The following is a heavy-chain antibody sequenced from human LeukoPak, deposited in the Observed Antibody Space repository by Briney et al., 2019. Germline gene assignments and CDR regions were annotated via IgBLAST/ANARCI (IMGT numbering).Heavy chain of an antibody. J-gene: IGHJ4*02. Sequence: GGSLRLSCAASGFTFSTYRMSWVRQAPGKGLEWVAVISYDGSNKYYADSVKGRFTISRDNSKNTLYLQMNSLRAEDTAVYYCAKGGSYYDIDYWGQGTLVTVSS. CDR3: AKGGSYYDIDY. D-gene: IGHD1-26*01. V-gene: IGHV3-30*18. CDR2: ISYDGSNK. CDR1: GFTFSTYR.